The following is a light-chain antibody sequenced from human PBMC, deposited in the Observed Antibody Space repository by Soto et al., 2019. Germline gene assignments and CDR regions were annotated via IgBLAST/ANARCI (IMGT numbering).Light chain of an antibody. CDR2: DAS. CDR3: QQRGT. Sequence: EIVLTQSPATLSLSPGERATLSCRASQSVSSYLAWYQQKPGQAPRLLIYDASNRATGIPARFSGSGSGTDFPLTISSLEPEAFTVYYCQQRGTFGQGTKVDIK. J-gene: IGKJ1*01. V-gene: IGKV3-11*01. CDR1: QSVSSY.